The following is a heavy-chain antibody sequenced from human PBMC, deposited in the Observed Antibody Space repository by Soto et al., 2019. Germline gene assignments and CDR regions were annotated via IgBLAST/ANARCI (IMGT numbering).Heavy chain of an antibody. J-gene: IGHJ6*02. Sequence: PSETLSLTCTVSGGSISSGGYYWGWIRQHPGKGLEWIGYIYYSGSTYYNPSLKSRVTISVDTSKNQFSLKLSSVTAADTAVYYCAREGGYYGSGSYKYYYYGMDVWGQGTTVT. CDR3: AREGGYYGSGSYKYYYYGMDV. D-gene: IGHD3-10*01. CDR1: GGSISSGGYY. V-gene: IGHV4-31*03. CDR2: IYYSGST.